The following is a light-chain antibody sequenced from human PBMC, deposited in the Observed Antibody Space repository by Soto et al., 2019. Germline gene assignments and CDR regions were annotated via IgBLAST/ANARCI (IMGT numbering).Light chain of an antibody. J-gene: IGKJ1*01. Sequence: DIQMTQSPSTLSAFVGDSVAITCRASQTISNFLAWYQQKPGKAPKLLFYRASNLEGGVPSRFSGGGSGTEFTLTINSLQPDDSATYYCHQYSSYSWTFGQGTKVDIK. CDR2: RAS. V-gene: IGKV1-5*03. CDR3: HQYSSYSWT. CDR1: QTISNF.